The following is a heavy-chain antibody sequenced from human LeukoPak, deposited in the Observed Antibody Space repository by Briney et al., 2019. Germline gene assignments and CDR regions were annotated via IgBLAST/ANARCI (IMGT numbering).Heavy chain of an antibody. J-gene: IGHJ4*02. D-gene: IGHD2-21*02. Sequence: PGGSLRLSCAASGFTFSSYWMSWVRQAPGKGPEWVANIKQDGSEKYYVDSVKGRFTISRDNAKNSLYLQMNSLRAEDKAVYYCAREGIVVVTATEPFDYWGQGTLVTVSS. V-gene: IGHV3-7*01. CDR3: AREGIVVVTATEPFDY. CDR2: IKQDGSEK. CDR1: GFTFSSYW.